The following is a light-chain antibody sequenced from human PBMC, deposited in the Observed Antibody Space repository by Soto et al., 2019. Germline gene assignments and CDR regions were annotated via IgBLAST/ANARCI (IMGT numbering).Light chain of an antibody. CDR2: YVA. CDR3: CSSAAGSNYF. CDR1: SRDVGAYDY. Sequence: QSALAQPASASGSPGQSITISCPGTSRDVGAYDYVSWYLQHPDKAPQLLIYYVAHRPSGVSSRFSGSKSGNTASLTISGRHPAEEGDDYCCSSAAGSNYFFGTGTKVTLL. J-gene: IGLJ1*01. V-gene: IGLV2-14*03.